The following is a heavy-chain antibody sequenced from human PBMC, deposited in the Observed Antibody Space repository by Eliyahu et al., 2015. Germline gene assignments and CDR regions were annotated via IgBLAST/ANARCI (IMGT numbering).Heavy chain of an antibody. V-gene: IGHV1-69*01. Sequence: QVQLVQSGAEVKXPGXSVKVSCXASGGPFXTYAINWXRQAPGQGLEWMGGITPIFGKANYAQKFQDRVTITADESTSTAYMELTSLRSEDTAVYYCAREAGYSYGFYSLYWGQGTLVTVSS. J-gene: IGHJ4*02. D-gene: IGHD5-18*01. CDR1: GGPFXTYA. CDR2: ITPIFGKA. CDR3: AREAGYSYGFYSLY.